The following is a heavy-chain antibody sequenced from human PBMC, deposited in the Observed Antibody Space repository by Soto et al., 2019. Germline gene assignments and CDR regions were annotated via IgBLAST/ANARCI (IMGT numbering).Heavy chain of an antibody. CDR1: GYTFINYG. CDR3: ARDVRATYDFWSVDWFDP. CDR2: ISAYNGNT. J-gene: IGHJ5*02. V-gene: IGHV1-18*01. D-gene: IGHD3-3*01. Sequence: QVPLVQSGAEVKKPGASVKVSCKASGYTFINYGISWVRQAPGLGLEWMGWISAYNGNTNYAQKLQGRVTMTTDTSTSTAYMELRSLRSDDTAVYYCARDVRATYDFWSVDWFDPWGQGTLVTVSS.